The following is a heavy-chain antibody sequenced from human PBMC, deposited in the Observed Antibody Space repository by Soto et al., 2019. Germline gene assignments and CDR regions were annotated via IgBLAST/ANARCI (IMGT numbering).Heavy chain of an antibody. V-gene: IGHV4-34*01. CDR1: GESFSGYY. Sequence: SETLSLTCAVYGESFSGYYWSWIRQPPGKGLEWIGEINHSGSTNYNPSRKSRVTMSVDTSKNQFSLKLSSVTAAVTAMYYCAGNIVATISSFDYWGQGTLVTVSS. CDR2: INHSGST. D-gene: IGHD5-12*01. CDR3: AGNIVATISSFDY. J-gene: IGHJ4*02.